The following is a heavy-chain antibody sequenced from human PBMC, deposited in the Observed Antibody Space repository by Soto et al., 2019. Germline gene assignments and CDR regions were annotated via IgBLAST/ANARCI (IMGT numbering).Heavy chain of an antibody. CDR3: ARGPGTAAAGTVFDP. Sequence: GGSLRLSCAASGFTLRDYSMNWVRQAPGKGLEWVSYMSSSAYTIYYADSVKGRFTISRDSAKNSLYLQMSSLTDDDTAVYYCARGPGTAAAGTVFDPWGQGTLVTVSS. D-gene: IGHD6-13*01. V-gene: IGHV3-48*02. J-gene: IGHJ5*02. CDR2: MSSSAYTI. CDR1: GFTLRDYS.